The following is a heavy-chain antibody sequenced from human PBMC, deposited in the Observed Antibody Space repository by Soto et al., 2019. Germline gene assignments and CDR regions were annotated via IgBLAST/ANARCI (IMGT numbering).Heavy chain of an antibody. CDR3: ATDSNYDVSNSF. CDR2: ILPVSAPP. Sequence: SVKVSCKASGGTLNNYAINWVRQAPGQGLEWMGGILPVSAPPDYAQKFQGRVSITTDHSTSTVYMELSRLKSDDTAVYFCATDSNYDVSNSFWGQGTLVTVSS. J-gene: IGHJ4*02. V-gene: IGHV1-69*05. D-gene: IGHD5-12*01. CDR1: GGTLNNYA.